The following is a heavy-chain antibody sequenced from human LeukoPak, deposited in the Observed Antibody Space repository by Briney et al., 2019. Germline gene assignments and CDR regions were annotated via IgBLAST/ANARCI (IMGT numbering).Heavy chain of an antibody. CDR1: GGSISSGSYY. CDR3: ATDGYAYSFRAFDI. V-gene: IGHV4-61*02. Sequence: KTSETLSLTCTVSGGSISSGSYYWSWIRQPAGKGLEWIGRIYTSGSTNYNPSLKSRVTISVDTSKNQFSLKLSSVIAADTAVYYCATDGYAYSFRAFDIWGQGTMVTVSS. D-gene: IGHD5-24*01. J-gene: IGHJ3*02. CDR2: IYTSGST.